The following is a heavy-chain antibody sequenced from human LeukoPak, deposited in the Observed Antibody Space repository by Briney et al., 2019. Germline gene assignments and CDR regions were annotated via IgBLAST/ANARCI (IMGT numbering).Heavy chain of an antibody. CDR3: TRPMLYYYGSGSYSSVYYFDY. V-gene: IGHV3-33*01. CDR2: IWYDGSNK. CDR1: GFAFSSYG. D-gene: IGHD3-10*01. J-gene: IGHJ4*02. Sequence: GGSLRLSCAATGFAFSSYGMHWVRQAPGKGLEWVAVIWYDGSNKYYADSVKGRFTISRDNSKNTLYLQMNSLKTEDTAVYYCTRPMLYYYGSGSYSSVYYFDYWGQGTLVTVSS.